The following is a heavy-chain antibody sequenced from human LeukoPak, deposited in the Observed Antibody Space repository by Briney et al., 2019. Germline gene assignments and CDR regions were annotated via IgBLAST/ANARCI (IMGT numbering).Heavy chain of an antibody. D-gene: IGHD3/OR15-3a*01. V-gene: IGHV4-39*01. J-gene: IGHJ4*02. CDR2: IYYSGNP. CDR3: ARQLDTTGYYTGFIDS. CDR1: GGSISHSSYY. Sequence: SETLSLTCTVSGGSISHSSYYWAWIRQPPGKGLEWIGSIYYSGNPFYNPSLKSRVTILVDTSNNQFSLEVDSVTGADTAMYYCARQLDTTGYYTGFIDSWGQGALVTVSS.